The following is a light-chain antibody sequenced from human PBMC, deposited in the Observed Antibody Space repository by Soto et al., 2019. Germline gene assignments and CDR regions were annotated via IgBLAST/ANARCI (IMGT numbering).Light chain of an antibody. CDR1: QGISSW. CDR3: QQANTFPLT. V-gene: IGKV1D-12*01. Sequence: IHMTLSASSVSASVGNRITITCRASQGISSWLAWYQQKPGKAPKIVIYAASSLQSGVPSRFSGSGSGTHFTLTISSLQTEDFATYYCQQANTFPLTFGQGTRLEIK. CDR2: AAS. J-gene: IGKJ5*01.